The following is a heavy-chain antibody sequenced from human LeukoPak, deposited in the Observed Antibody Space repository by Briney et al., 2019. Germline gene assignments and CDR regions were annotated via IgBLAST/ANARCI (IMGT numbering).Heavy chain of an antibody. CDR2: IYWDDDK. J-gene: IGHJ4*02. D-gene: IGHD6-13*01. V-gene: IGHV2-5*02. CDR3: AHRWVGSSWYWVYFDY. Sequence: SGLPLVKPRQTLTLTCTFSGFSLRTSGMGVGWIRQPPGKALEWLALIYWDDDKRYSPSLKSRLTITKDTSKNQVVLSMTDMDPVDTATYYCAHRWVGSSWYWVYFDYWGPGTLVTVSS. CDR1: GFSLRTSGMG.